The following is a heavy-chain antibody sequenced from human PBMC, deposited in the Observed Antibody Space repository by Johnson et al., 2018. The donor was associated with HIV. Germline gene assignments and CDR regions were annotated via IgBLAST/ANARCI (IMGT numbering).Heavy chain of an antibody. CDR2: INWNGGST. J-gene: IGHJ3*02. D-gene: IGHD6-13*01. Sequence: MLLVESGGGVVQPGGSLRLSCAASGFTFDDYGMSWVRQAPGKGLEWVSGINWNGGSTGYADSVKGRFTISRDNAKNSLYLLMNSLRAEDTAVYYCARGGTCSSSWSDAFHIWGQGTMVTVSS. CDR3: ARGGTCSSSWSDAFHI. V-gene: IGHV3-20*04. CDR1: GFTFDDYG.